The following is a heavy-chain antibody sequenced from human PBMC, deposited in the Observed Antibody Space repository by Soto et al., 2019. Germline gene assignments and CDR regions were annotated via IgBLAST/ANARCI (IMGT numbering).Heavy chain of an antibody. J-gene: IGHJ4*02. CDR1: GFTFGSYA. CDR3: ARDPDSSGYYVFDY. V-gene: IGHV3-30-3*01. CDR2: ISYDGSNK. Sequence: GGSLRLSCAASGFTFGSYAMHWVHQAPGKGLEWVAVISYDGSNKYYADSVKGRFTISRDNSKNTLYLQMNSLRAEDTAVYYCARDPDSSGYYVFDYWGQGTLVTVSS. D-gene: IGHD3-22*01.